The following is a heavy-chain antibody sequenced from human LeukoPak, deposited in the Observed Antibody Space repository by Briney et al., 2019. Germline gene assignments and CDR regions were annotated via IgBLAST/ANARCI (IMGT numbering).Heavy chain of an antibody. CDR1: GGSISSYY. Sequence: SETLSLTCTVAGGSISSYYWSWIRQPPGKGLEWIGHIYYSGSTNYNPSLKSRVTISVDTSKNQFSLKLSSVTAADTAVYYCAREAPYYFDYWGQGTLVTVSS. J-gene: IGHJ4*02. CDR2: IYYSGST. V-gene: IGHV4-59*01. CDR3: AREAPYYFDY.